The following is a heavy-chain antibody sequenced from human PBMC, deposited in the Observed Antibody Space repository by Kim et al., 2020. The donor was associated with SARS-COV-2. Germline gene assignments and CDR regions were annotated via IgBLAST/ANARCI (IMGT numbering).Heavy chain of an antibody. CDR2: FDPEDGET. Sequence: ASVKVSCKVSGYTLTELSMHWVRQAPGKGLEWMGGFDPEDGETIYAQKFQGRVTMTEDTSTDTAYMELSSLRSEDTAVYYCATVVAYYYDSSGYSRYFALWGRGPLVPVSS. D-gene: IGHD3-22*01. CDR3: ATVVAYYYDSSGYSRYFAL. V-gene: IGHV1-24*01. J-gene: IGHJ2*01. CDR1: GYTLTELS.